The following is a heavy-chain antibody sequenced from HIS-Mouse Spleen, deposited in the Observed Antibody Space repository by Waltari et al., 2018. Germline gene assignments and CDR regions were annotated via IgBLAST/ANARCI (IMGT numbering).Heavy chain of an antibody. CDR1: GGSIRSSSDY. Sequence: QLQLQESGPGLEKPSETLSPTCTVPGGSIRSSSDYWAWIRQPPGKGLEWIGCIYYSGRPYSNPSLKSLVTISVDTSKNQFSLKLSSVTAADTAVYYCAREIPYSSSWYDWYFDLWGRGTLVTVSS. CDR3: AREIPYSSSWYDWYFDL. V-gene: IGHV4-39*07. D-gene: IGHD6-13*01. J-gene: IGHJ2*01. CDR2: IYYSGRP.